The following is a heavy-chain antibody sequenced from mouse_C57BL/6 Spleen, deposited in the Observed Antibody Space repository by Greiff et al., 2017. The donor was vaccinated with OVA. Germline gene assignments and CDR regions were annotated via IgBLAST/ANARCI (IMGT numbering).Heavy chain of an antibody. CDR1: GFTFSSYA. V-gene: IGHV5-4*01. J-gene: IGHJ3*01. CDR3: ARDMVRGFAD. Sequence: EVKLVESGGGLVKPGGSLKLSCAASGFTFSSYAMSWVSQTPEKRLEWVATISDGGSYTYYPDNVKGRFTISRDNAKNNLYLQISHLKSEDTAMYYCARDMVRGFADWGQGTLVTVSA. D-gene: IGHD2-2*01. CDR2: ISDGGSYT.